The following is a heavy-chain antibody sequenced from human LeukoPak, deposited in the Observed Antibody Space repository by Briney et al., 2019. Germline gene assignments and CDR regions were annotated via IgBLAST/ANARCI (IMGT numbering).Heavy chain of an antibody. Sequence: SQTLSLTCAISGDSVSSNSATWNWIRQSPSRGLEWLGRTYYRSKWYNDYAASVKSRITINPDTSKNQFSLQLNSVTPENTAVYYCARGLPSNPVAFDIWGQGTMVTVSS. CDR1: GDSVSSNSAT. V-gene: IGHV6-1*01. CDR2: TYYRSKWYN. J-gene: IGHJ3*02. D-gene: IGHD4-11*01. CDR3: ARGLPSNPVAFDI.